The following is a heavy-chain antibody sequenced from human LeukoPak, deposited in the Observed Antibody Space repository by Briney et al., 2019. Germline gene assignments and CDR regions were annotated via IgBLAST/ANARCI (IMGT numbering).Heavy chain of an antibody. CDR3: AKERLLWFGELHSDY. D-gene: IGHD3-10*01. Sequence: GGSLRLSCPASGFTFSSYGMHWVRQAPGKGLEWVAVIRYDGSNKYYADSVKGRFTISRDNSKNTLYLQMNSLRAEDTAVYYCAKERLLWFGELHSDYWGQGTLVTVSS. J-gene: IGHJ4*02. V-gene: IGHV3-30*02. CDR2: IRYDGSNK. CDR1: GFTFSSYG.